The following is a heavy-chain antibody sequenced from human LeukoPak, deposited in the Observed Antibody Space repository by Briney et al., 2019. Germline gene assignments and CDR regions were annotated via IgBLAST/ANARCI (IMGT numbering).Heavy chain of an antibody. J-gene: IGHJ5*02. Sequence: GSLRLSCAASGFTFSSYWMSWVRQPPGKGLEWIGEINHSGSTNYNPSLKSRVTISVDTSKNQFSLKLSSVTAADTAVYYCARGRGYCSSTSCYRFNPWGQGTLVTVSS. D-gene: IGHD2-2*02. CDR2: INHSGST. V-gene: IGHV4-34*01. CDR1: GFTFSSYW. CDR3: ARGRGYCSSTSCYRFNP.